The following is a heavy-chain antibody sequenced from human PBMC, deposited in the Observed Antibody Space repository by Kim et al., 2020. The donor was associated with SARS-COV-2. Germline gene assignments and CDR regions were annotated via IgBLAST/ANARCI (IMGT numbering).Heavy chain of an antibody. Sequence: GGSLRLSCAASGFTFSSYAMHWVRQAPGKGLEWVAVISYDGSNKYYVDSVKGRFTISRDNSKNTLYLQMNSLRAEDTAVYYCARLGKMATTNVIWGQGTLVTVSS. D-gene: IGHD5-12*01. CDR1: GFTFSSYA. CDR3: ARLGKMATTNVI. J-gene: IGHJ4*02. V-gene: IGHV3-30*04. CDR2: ISYDGSNK.